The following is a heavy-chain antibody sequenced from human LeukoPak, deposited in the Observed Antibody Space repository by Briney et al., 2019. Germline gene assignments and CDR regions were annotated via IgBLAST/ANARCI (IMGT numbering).Heavy chain of an antibody. J-gene: IGHJ4*02. Sequence: GGSLRLSCAASGFTFSSYAMSWVRQTPGKGLEWVSAICGSGGSTYYADSVKGRFTISRDNSKNTLYLQMNSLRAEDTAVYYCAKDLLVLRYFDWLLSGLDYWGQGTLVTVSS. CDR1: GFTFSSYA. CDR2: ICGSGGST. V-gene: IGHV3-23*01. CDR3: AKDLLVLRYFDWLLSGLDY. D-gene: IGHD3-9*01.